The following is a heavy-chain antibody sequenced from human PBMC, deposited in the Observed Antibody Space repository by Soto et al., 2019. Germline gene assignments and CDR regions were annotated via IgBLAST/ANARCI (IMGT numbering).Heavy chain of an antibody. CDR1: GGSISSYY. Sequence: PSETLSLTCTVSGGSISSYYWSWIRQPPGKGLEWIGYIYYSGSTNYNPSLKSRVTISVDTSKNQFSLKLSSVTAADTAVYYCARHGSPGVRIQLWYTKGPFDYWGQGTLVTVSS. J-gene: IGHJ4*02. CDR3: ARHGSPGVRIQLWYTKGPFDY. D-gene: IGHD5-18*01. V-gene: IGHV4-59*08. CDR2: IYYSGST.